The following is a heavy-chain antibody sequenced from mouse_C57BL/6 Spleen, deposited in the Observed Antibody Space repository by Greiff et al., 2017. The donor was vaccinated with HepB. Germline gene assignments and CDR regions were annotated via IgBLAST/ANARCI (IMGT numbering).Heavy chain of an antibody. J-gene: IGHJ2*01. D-gene: IGHD2-4*01. CDR3: ARSGIYYDYFDY. CDR2: IYPGDGDT. Sequence: QVQLKQSGPELVKPGASVKISCKASGYAFSSSWMNWVKQRPGKGLEWIGRIYPGDGDTNYNGKFKGKATLTADKSSSTAYMQLSSLTSEDSAVYFCARSGIYYDYFDYWGQGTTLTVSS. CDR1: GYAFSSSW. V-gene: IGHV1-82*01.